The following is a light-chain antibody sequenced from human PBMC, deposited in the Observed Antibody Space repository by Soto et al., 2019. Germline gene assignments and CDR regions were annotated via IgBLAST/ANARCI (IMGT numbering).Light chain of an antibody. V-gene: IGKV3D-11*01. CDR2: LTS. Sequence: IGLKQSPPTLSSNTGDTATSSCRASQAVNTRLAWYQHKPGQAPRLLIYLTSNRAAGITARFSGSGSGQDFTLTISILQPEDFATYYCQQSYSSPPTFGQGTKVDIK. J-gene: IGKJ1*01. CDR3: QQSYSSPPT. CDR1: QAVNTR.